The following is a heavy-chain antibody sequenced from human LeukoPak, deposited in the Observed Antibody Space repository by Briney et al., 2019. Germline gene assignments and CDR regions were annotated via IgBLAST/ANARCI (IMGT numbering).Heavy chain of an antibody. CDR2: IKSKTDGGTT. Sequence: GGSLRLSCAASGFTFSNAWMSWVRQAPGKGLEWVGRIKSKTDGGTTDYAAPVKGRFTISRDDSKNTLYLQMNSLKTEDTAVYYCTTVKWLRFYIDDYWGQGTLITVSS. V-gene: IGHV3-15*01. CDR3: TTVKWLRFYIDDY. J-gene: IGHJ4*02. D-gene: IGHD5-12*01. CDR1: GFTFSNAW.